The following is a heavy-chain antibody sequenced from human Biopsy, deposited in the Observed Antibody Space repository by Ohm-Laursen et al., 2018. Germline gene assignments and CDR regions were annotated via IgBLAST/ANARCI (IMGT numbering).Heavy chain of an antibody. CDR2: FAPENGRI. CDR1: GYSVTELS. D-gene: IGHD1-1*01. J-gene: IGHJ4*02. Sequence: SSVKVSCKVSGYSVTELSMHWVRQAPGQGLEWMGGFAPENGRIVYSQKFQGRVTMTEDTSTNTAYMEVWRLRSDDTAVYYCAADIKVWNVNYWGQGTQVIVSS. V-gene: IGHV1-24*01. CDR3: AADIKVWNVNY.